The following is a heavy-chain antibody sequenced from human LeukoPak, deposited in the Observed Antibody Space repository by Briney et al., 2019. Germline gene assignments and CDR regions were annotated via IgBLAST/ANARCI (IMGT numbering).Heavy chain of an antibody. CDR3: ARNSNYYYGMDV. Sequence: ASVKVSCKASGGTFSSYAISWVRQAPGQGLEWMGWISAYNGNTNYAQKLQGRVTMTTDTSTSTAYMELRSLRSDDTAVYYCARNSNYYYGMDVWGQGTTVTVSS. J-gene: IGHJ6*02. CDR2: ISAYNGNT. V-gene: IGHV1-18*01. CDR1: GGTFSSYA.